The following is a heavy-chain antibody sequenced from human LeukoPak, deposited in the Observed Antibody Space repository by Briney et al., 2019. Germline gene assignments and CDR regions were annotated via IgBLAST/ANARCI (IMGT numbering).Heavy chain of an antibody. CDR1: GGTFSSYA. D-gene: IGHD3-10*01. V-gene: IGHV1-69*06. CDR2: IIPIFGTA. CDR3: ARGYGSGHGYSAFDI. Sequence: SVKVSCKASGGTFSSYAISWVRQAPGQGLEWMGGIIPIFGTANYAQKFQGRVTITAEKSTSTAYMELSSLRSEDTAVYYCARGYGSGHGYSAFDIWGQGTMVTVSS. J-gene: IGHJ3*02.